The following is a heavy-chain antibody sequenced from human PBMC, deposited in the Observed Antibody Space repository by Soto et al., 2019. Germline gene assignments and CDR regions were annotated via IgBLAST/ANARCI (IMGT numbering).Heavy chain of an antibody. CDR1: GYTFTTYT. D-gene: IGHD6-19*01. J-gene: IGHJ4*02. CDR3: VRVLGPHGQWLGFFDY. V-gene: IGHV1-3*01. CDR2: INASNGNT. Sequence: ASVKVSCKASGYTFTTYTMHWVRQAPGQRLEWMGWINASNGNTKYSQKFQGRVTITRDTSASTAYMELSSLRVEDTAIYYCVRVLGPHGQWLGFFDYWGQGALVTVSS.